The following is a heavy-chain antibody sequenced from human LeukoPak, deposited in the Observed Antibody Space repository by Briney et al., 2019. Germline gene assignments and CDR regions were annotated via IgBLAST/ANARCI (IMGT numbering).Heavy chain of an antibody. CDR2: ISAFTDNT. D-gene: IGHD5-24*01. J-gene: IGHJ4*02. V-gene: IGHV1-18*01. CDR1: GDTLSTYG. Sequence: GASVKVSCKASGDTLSTYGISWVRQAPGQGLEWMGWISAFTDNTHYAQNFQGRVTMTKDTSTNTAYMELRSLRSDDTAVYYCARDSRWLQFSSWYLDYWGQGSLVTVSS. CDR3: ARDSRWLQFSSWYLDY.